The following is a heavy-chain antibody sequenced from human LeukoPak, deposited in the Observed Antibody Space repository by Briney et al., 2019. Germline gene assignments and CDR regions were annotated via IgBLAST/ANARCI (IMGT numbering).Heavy chain of an antibody. CDR2: INHSGGT. V-gene: IGHV4-34*01. J-gene: IGHJ4*02. D-gene: IGHD2-2*02. CDR1: GGSFSGYY. Sequence: PSETLSLTCAVYGGSFSGYYWSWIRQPPGRGLEWIGEINHSGGTNYNPSLKSRVTISVDTSKNQFSLKLSSVTAADTAVYYCARHLGYCSSTSCYNYYFDYWGQGTLVTVSS. CDR3: ARHLGYCSSTSCYNYYFDY.